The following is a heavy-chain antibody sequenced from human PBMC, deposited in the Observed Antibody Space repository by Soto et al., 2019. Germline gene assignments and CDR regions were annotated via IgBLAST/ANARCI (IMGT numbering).Heavy chain of an antibody. J-gene: IGHJ4*02. V-gene: IGHV4-59*08. CDR2: IYYSRSP. D-gene: IGHD6-6*01. CDR3: ARKHSSSSWDY. CDR1: GDSISSHY. Sequence: QVQLQESGPGLVKPSETLSLTCTVSGDSISSHYWSWIRQPPGKGLEWIGYIYYSRSPNYNPSLKSRVTISVDTSKNQFSLKLSSVTAADTAVYYCARKHSSSSWDYWGQGTLVTVSS.